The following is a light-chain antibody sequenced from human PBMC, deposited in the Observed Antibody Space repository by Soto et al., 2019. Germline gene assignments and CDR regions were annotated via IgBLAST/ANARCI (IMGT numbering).Light chain of an antibody. CDR1: SSDVGGYNH. J-gene: IGLJ2*01. Sequence: QSALTQPASVSGSPGQSITISCTGSSSDVGGYNHVSWYQQHPGKAPKLMIYEVSNRPSGVSNRFSGSKSGNTASLTISGLQAEDEADYYCSSYVSYSTFVVFGGGTKLTVL. V-gene: IGLV2-14*01. CDR3: SSYVSYSTFVV. CDR2: EVS.